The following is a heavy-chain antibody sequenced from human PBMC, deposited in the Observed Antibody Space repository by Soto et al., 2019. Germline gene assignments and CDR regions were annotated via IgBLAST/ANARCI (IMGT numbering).Heavy chain of an antibody. Sequence: GESLKISCKGSGHSFTSYWIGWVRQMPGKGLEWMGIIYPGDSDTRYSPSFQGQVTISADKSISTAYLQWSSLKASDTAMYYCARQVYCSSTSCYGVSDSYYYYYMDVWGKGTTVPVSS. CDR3: ARQVYCSSTSCYGVSDSYYYYYMDV. D-gene: IGHD2-2*01. V-gene: IGHV5-51*01. J-gene: IGHJ6*03. CDR1: GHSFTSYW. CDR2: IYPGDSDT.